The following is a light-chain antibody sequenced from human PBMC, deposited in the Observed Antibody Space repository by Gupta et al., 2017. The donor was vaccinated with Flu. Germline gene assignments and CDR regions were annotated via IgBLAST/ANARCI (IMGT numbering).Light chain of an antibody. CDR1: SSDIGAGYG. CDR2: ENK. V-gene: IGLV1-40*01. CDR3: QSFDTSLNVYV. Sequence: QSVLTQPPSVSGAPGQRVTISCTGSSSDIGAGYGVHWYQQLPGTAPKLLIFENKYRPSGVPDRFSGSKSGTSASLAITGLQAEDEADDYCQSFDTSLNVYVFGTGTKVTVL. J-gene: IGLJ1*01.